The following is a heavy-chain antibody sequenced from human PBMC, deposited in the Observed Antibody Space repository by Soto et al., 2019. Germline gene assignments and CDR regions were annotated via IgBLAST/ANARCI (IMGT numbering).Heavy chain of an antibody. V-gene: IGHV3-30*18. CDR3: AKDLGSSSPWGY. J-gene: IGHJ4*02. D-gene: IGHD6-6*01. CDR2: ISYDGSNK. Sequence: QVQLVESGGGVVQPGRSLRLSCAASGFTFSSYGMHWVRQAPGKGLEWVAVISYDGSNKYYADSVKGRFTISRDNSKNTLYLQMNSLRAEDTAVYYCAKDLGSSSPWGYWGQGTLVTVSS. CDR1: GFTFSSYG.